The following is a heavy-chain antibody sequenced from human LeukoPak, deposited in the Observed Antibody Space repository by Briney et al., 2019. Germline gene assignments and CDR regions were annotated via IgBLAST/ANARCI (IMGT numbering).Heavy chain of an antibody. CDR1: GFNFSKYW. Sequence: GGSLRLSCAASGFNFSKYWMTWVRQAPGKGLEWVANIKQDGSEKYYVDSVRGRLTISRDNAKNALYLQMNSLRAEDTAVYYCARGLFVVVITTDYYGLDVWGQGTTVTVSS. D-gene: IGHD3-22*01. J-gene: IGHJ6*02. V-gene: IGHV3-7*01. CDR3: ARGLFVVVITTDYYGLDV. CDR2: IKQDGSEK.